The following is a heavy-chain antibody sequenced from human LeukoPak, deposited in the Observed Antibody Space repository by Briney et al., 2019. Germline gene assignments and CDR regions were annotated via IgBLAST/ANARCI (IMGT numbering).Heavy chain of an antibody. D-gene: IGHD4-11*01. CDR2: IYYSGST. CDR3: ARGRYSNYYYYYYMDV. CDR1: GGSISSYY. J-gene: IGHJ6*03. V-gene: IGHV4-59*12. Sequence: PSETLSLTCTVSGGSISSYYWSWIRQPPGKGLEWIGYIYYSGSTNYNPSLKSRVTISVDTSKNQFSLKLSSVTAADTAVYYCARGRYSNYYYYYYMDVWGKGTTVTVSS.